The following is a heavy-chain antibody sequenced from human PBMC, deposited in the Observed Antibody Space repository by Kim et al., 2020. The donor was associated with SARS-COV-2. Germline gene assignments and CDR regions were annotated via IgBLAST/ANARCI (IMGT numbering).Heavy chain of an antibody. V-gene: IGHV3-21*01. J-gene: IGHJ1*01. CDR1: GFTFSSYS. D-gene: IGHD6-13*01. CDR2: ISSSSSYI. Sequence: GGSLRLSCAASGFTFSSYSMNWVRQAPGKGLEWVSSISSSSSYIYYADPVKGRFTISRDNAKHSLYLQMNSPRAEDTAVYYCARYVQRYSSSWYPRVVQHWDQGTLVTVAS. CDR3: ARYVQRYSSSWYPRVVQH.